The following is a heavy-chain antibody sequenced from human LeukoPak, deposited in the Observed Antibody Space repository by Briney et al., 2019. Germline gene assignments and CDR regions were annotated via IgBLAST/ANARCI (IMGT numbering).Heavy chain of an antibody. CDR1: GGSISSYY. D-gene: IGHD5-12*01. CDR2: MYYSGST. J-gene: IGHJ4*02. CDR3: ASSGGGYVLDS. Sequence: PSETLSLTCTVSGGSISSYYWNWIRQPPGKGLEWIGYMYYSGSTYYNPSLKGRVTMSVDMSKNQFSLKLSSVTAADTAVYYCASSGGGYVLDSWGQGTLVTVSS. V-gene: IGHV4-59*08.